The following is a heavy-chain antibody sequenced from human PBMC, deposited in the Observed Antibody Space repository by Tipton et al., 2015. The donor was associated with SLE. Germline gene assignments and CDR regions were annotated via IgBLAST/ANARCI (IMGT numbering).Heavy chain of an antibody. CDR2: IYTGGIT. Sequence: TLSLTCSVSGGSISGNSNYWSWIRQPAGKGLEWIGRIYTGGITNYNPSLKSRVTISVDTSKYQFSLRLTSVTAADTAVYYCADSLGGWGQGTLVTVSS. V-gene: IGHV4-61*02. J-gene: IGHJ4*02. CDR3: ADSLGG. CDR1: GGSISGNSNY. D-gene: IGHD1-26*01.